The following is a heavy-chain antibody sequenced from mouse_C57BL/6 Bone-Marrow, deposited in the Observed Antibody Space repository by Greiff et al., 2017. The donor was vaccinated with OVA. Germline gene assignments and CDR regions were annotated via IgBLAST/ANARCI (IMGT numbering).Heavy chain of an antibody. CDR2: IYPGSGNT. D-gene: IGHD2-1*01. J-gene: IGHJ3*01. CDR1: GYTFTDYY. Sequence: LVESGAELVRPGASVKLSCKASGYTFTDYYINWVKQRPGQGLEWIARIYPGSGNTFYNEKFKGKATLTAEKSSSTAYMQLSSLTSEDSAVYFCARSGLLWAFAYWGQGTLVTVSA. V-gene: IGHV1-76*01. CDR3: ARSGLLWAFAY.